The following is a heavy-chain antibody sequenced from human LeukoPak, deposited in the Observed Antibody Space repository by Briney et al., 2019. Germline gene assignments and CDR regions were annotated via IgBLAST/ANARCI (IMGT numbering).Heavy chain of an antibody. CDR1: GLTLSNYW. CDR2: IKQDGSER. Sequence: GGSLRLSCTASGLTLSNYWMIWVRQAPGKGLQWVAKIKQDGSERYYVDSVKGRFTISRDNSKNTLYLQMNSLRAEDTAVYYCAKDGSSSWPYYFDYWGQGTLVTVSS. V-gene: IGHV3-7*03. J-gene: IGHJ4*02. D-gene: IGHD6-13*01. CDR3: AKDGSSSWPYYFDY.